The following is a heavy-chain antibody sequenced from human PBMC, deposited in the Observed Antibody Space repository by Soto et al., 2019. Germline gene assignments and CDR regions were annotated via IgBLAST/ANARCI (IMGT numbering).Heavy chain of an antibody. D-gene: IGHD3-9*01. J-gene: IGHJ4*02. CDR1: GFTFSSYG. CDR2: ISYDGSNK. Sequence: QVQLVESGGGVVQPGRSLRLSCAASGFTFSSYGMHWVRQAPGKGLEWVAVISYDGSNKYYADSVKGRFTISRDNSKNTLYLQMNSLRAEDTAVYYCATPGPYYDILTGYYKADYAERVDYWGQGTLVTVSS. V-gene: IGHV3-30*03. CDR3: ATPGPYYDILTGYYKADYAERVDY.